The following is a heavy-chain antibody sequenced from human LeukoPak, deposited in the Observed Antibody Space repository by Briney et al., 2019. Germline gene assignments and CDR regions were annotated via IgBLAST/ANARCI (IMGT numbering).Heavy chain of an antibody. CDR3: ASHYDSSGYHYFDF. J-gene: IGHJ4*02. CDR2: ISYDGSNK. CDR1: GFTFSSFG. D-gene: IGHD3-22*01. Sequence: QPGRSLRLSCAASGFTFSSFGMHWVRQAPGKGLEWVAVISYDGSNKYYADSVKGRFTISRDNSKNTLYLQMTSLRAEDTAVYYCASHYDSSGYHYFDFRGQGTLVTVSS. V-gene: IGHV3-30*19.